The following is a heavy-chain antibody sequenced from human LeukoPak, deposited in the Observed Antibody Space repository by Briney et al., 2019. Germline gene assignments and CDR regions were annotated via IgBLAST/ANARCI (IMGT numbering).Heavy chain of an antibody. J-gene: IGHJ4*02. V-gene: IGHV4-4*02. D-gene: IGHD3-10*01. Sequence: SETLSLTCAVSGGSISSSNWWSWVRQPPGKGLEWIGEIYHSGSTNYNPSLKSRVTISVDKSKNQFSLKLSSVTAADTAVYYCARGYYYGSGAYTLDYWGQGILVTVSS. CDR1: GGSISSSNW. CDR2: IYHSGST. CDR3: ARGYYYGSGAYTLDY.